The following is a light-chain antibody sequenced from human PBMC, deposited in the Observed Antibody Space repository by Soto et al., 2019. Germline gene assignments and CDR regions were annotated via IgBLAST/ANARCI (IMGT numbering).Light chain of an antibody. J-gene: IGKJ1*01. Sequence: ETRLYQYTARVSLRQGESAVLSCTASHSINSYSAWYQQKPGQAPRLLMYDASRRATGIPARFSGSGSGTDFTLTISSLAPEDFAVYYCQQRCNWPPWTFGQGAKVDIK. CDR3: QQRCNWPPWT. CDR2: DAS. V-gene: IGKV3-11*01. CDR1: HSINSY.